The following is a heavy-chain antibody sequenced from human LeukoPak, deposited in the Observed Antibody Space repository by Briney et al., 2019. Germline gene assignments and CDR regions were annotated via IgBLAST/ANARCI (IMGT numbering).Heavy chain of an antibody. CDR3: ARPGDLTGYLDY. CDR1: GSIFTSYW. CDR2: IDPSDSYT. D-gene: IGHD3-9*01. V-gene: IGHV5-10-1*01. Sequence: GASLKISCKGSGSIFTSYWISWVRQMPGKGLEWMGRIDPSDSYTNYSPSFQGHVTISADKSISTAYLQWSSLKASDTAMYYCARPGDLTGYLDYWGQGTLVTVSS. J-gene: IGHJ4*02.